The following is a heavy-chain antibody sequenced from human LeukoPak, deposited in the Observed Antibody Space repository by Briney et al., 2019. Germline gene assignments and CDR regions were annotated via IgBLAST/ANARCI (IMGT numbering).Heavy chain of an antibody. CDR1: GVPFSNYY. J-gene: IGHJ4*02. V-gene: IGHV4-34*01. Sequence: PSETLSPTCAVSGVPFSNYYWSWVRQSPRQGLEWIGEINHSGYTNYNPSLKSRVTMSIDTSENQFSLRLTSVTAADAGAYYCTRAVAGHPDWGQGTLVTVSS. D-gene: IGHD6-19*01. CDR2: INHSGYT. CDR3: TRAVAGHPD.